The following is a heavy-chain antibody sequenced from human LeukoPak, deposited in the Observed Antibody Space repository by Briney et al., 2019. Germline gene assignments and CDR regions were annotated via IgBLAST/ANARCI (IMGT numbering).Heavy chain of an antibody. J-gene: IGHJ6*04. Sequence: GGSLRLSCAASGFTFRSYWMHWVRQAPGKGLVWVSRINSDGSSTTYADSVKGRFTISRDNAKNSLYLQMNSLRAEDTAVYYCAELGITMIGGVWGKGTTVTISS. V-gene: IGHV3-74*01. CDR1: GFTFRSYW. D-gene: IGHD3-10*02. CDR3: AELGITMIGGV. CDR2: INSDGSST.